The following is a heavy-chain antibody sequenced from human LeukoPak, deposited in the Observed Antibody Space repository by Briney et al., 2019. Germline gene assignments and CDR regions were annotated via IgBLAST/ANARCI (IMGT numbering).Heavy chain of an antibody. CDR3: ARNDYRDGYNYLDY. CDR1: GYTFTSYA. Sequence: ASVKVSCKASGYTFTSYAMNWVRQAPGQGLEWMGWINTNTGNPTYAQGFTGRFVFSLDTSVSTANLQISSLKAEDTAVYYCARNDYRDGYNYLDYWGQGTLVTVSS. CDR2: INTNTGNP. J-gene: IGHJ4*02. D-gene: IGHD5-24*01. V-gene: IGHV7-4-1*02.